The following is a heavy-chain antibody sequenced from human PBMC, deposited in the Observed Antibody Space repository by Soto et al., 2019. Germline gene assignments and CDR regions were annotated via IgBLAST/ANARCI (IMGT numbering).Heavy chain of an antibody. J-gene: IGHJ4*02. CDR3: AIYNSYAIDY. V-gene: IGHV4-59*01. Sequence: VQLQESGPGLVKPSETLSLTCTVSGTSISSYYWSWIRQPPGKGLEWIANIHYSGTTNYNPSLAIRVTLSVDTSKNQFSLKMTSVTAADRAMYFCAIYNSYAIDYWGRGTLVTVSS. CDR1: GTSISSYY. CDR2: IHYSGTT. D-gene: IGHD2-8*01.